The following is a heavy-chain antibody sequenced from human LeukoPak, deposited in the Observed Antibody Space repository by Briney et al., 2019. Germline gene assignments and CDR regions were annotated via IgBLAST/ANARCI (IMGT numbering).Heavy chain of an antibody. D-gene: IGHD5-12*01. J-gene: IGHJ4*02. CDR1: GGSISSYY. CDR2: IYYSGST. CDR3: ASGRIVATMNY. Sequence: SETLSLTCTVSGGSISSYYWSWIRQPPGKGLEWIGYIYYSGSTNYNPSLKSRVTISVDTSKNQFSLKLSSVTAADTAVYYCASGRIVATMNYWGQGTLVTVSS. V-gene: IGHV4-59*12.